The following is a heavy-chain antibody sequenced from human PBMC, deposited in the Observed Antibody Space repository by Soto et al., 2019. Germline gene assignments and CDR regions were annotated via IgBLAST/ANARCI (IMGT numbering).Heavy chain of an antibody. CDR3: ARDQTLYAIGGDYWFDP. CDR2: ISVYNGNT. CDR1: GYTFASYG. J-gene: IGHJ5*02. V-gene: IGHV1-18*01. Sequence: QVQLVQSGDEVKKPGASVKVSCKASGYTFASYGISWVRQAPGQGLEWMGWISVYNGNTNYAQKLRGRVTMTSDTATTTAYMELRSLRSDDTAVYYCARDQTLYAIGGDYWFDPWGQGTLVTVSS. D-gene: IGHD2-8*01.